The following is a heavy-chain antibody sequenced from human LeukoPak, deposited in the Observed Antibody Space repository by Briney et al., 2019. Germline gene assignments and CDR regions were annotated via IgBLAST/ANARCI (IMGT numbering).Heavy chain of an antibody. D-gene: IGHD1-26*01. J-gene: IGHJ3*02. CDR1: GLTFSFYW. V-gene: IGHV3-7*04. CDR3: ARGSGSLDI. CDR2: LKQDGSDK. Sequence: PGGSLRLSCAASGLTFSFYWMNWVRQAPGKGLEWVANLKQDGSDKYYVDSVKGRFTISRDNAKNSLYLQMNSLRAEDTAVYYCARGSGSLDIWGQGTMVTVSS.